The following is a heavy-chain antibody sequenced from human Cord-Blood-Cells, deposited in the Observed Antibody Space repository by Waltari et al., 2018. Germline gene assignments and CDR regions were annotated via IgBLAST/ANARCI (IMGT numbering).Heavy chain of an antibody. V-gene: IGHV4-59*01. D-gene: IGHD6-13*01. CDR2: IYYSGST. J-gene: IGHJ3*02. Sequence: QVQLQESGPGLVKPSETLSLTCTVPGGSISSYYWSWIRQPPGKGLEWIGYIYYSGSTNYNPSLKSRVTISVDTSKNQFALKLSSVTAADTAVYYCARAIAAAGAFDIWGQGTMVTVSS. CDR3: ARAIAAAGAFDI. CDR1: GGSISSYY.